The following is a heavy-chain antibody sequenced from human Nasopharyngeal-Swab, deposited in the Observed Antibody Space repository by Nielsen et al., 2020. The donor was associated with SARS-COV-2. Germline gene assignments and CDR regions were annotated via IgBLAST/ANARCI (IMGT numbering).Heavy chain of an antibody. CDR3: ARGAPYSSSSGDFDY. CDR1: GFTFSSYS. D-gene: IGHD6-6*01. Sequence: GGSLRLSCAASGFTFSSYSMNWVRQAPGKGLEWVSSISSGSSYIYYADSVKGRFTISRDNAKNSLYLQMNSLRAEDTAVYYCARGAPYSSSSGDFDYWGQGTLVTVSS. CDR2: ISSGSSYI. J-gene: IGHJ4*02. V-gene: IGHV3-21*01.